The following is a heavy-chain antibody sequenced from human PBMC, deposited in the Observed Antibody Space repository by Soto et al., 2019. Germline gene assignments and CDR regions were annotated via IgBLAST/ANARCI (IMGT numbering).Heavy chain of an antibody. Sequence: PGGSLRLSCAASGFSFSDYAMNWVRQAPGKGLEWVSGLSGSGGGTFYADSVRGRFTISRDNSENTLFLQMNTLRDEDTAVYYRAKELYSTGWNTYYFESWGHGTLVTVSS. CDR1: GFSFSDYA. CDR2: LSGSGGGT. D-gene: IGHD6-19*01. J-gene: IGHJ4*01. V-gene: IGHV3-23*01. CDR3: AKELYSTGWNTYYFES.